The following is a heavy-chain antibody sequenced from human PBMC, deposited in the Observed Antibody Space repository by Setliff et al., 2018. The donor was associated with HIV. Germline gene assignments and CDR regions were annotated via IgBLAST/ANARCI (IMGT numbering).Heavy chain of an antibody. CDR1: GFTFSSYT. V-gene: IGHV3-48*04. D-gene: IGHD4-17*01. CDR2: ISSSGSTI. CDR3: AKVLPSHTDGAFDI. Sequence: PGGSLRLSCAASGFTFSSYTMNWVRQAPGKGLDWVSYISSSGSTIYYADSVKGRFTVYRDNTKNSLYLQMNILRTEDTAVYYCAKVLPSHTDGAFDIWGQGTMVTVSS. J-gene: IGHJ3*02.